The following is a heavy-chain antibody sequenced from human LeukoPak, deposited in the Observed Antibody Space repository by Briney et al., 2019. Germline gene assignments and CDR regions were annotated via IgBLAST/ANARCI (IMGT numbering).Heavy chain of an antibody. D-gene: IGHD6-13*01. Sequence: PGRSLRLSCAASGFTFSSYAMHWVRQGPGKGLEWVAVISYDGSNKYYADSVKGRFTISRDNSKNTLYLQMNSLRAEDTAVYYCARVPRRAAAGEYYFDYWGQGTLVTVSS. CDR3: ARVPRRAAAGEYYFDY. CDR1: GFTFSSYA. V-gene: IGHV3-30*04. J-gene: IGHJ4*02. CDR2: ISYDGSNK.